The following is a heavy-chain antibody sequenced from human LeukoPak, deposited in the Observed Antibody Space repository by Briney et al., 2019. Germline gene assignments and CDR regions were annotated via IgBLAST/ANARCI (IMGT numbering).Heavy chain of an antibody. CDR1: GYTFTGYY. D-gene: IGHD3-10*01. CDR2: INPNSGGT. CDR3: ARDDPRGWYYFDY. V-gene: IGHV1-2*02. Sequence: ASVKVSCKASGYTFTGYYMHWVRQAPGQGLEWMGWINPNSGGTNYAQEFQGRVTMTRGTSISTAYMELSRLRSDDTAVYYCARDDPRGWYYFDYWGQGTLVTVSS. J-gene: IGHJ4*02.